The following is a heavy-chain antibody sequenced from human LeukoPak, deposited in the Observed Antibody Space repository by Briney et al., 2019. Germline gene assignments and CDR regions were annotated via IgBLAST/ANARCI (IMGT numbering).Heavy chain of an antibody. V-gene: IGHV3-15*01. Sequence: GGSLRLSCAAAGFTFGNARMTWVRQAPGKGLEWVGRIRSKTDGGTTDYAAPVKGRFTISRDDSKSTVYLQMSSLKDEDTAVYYCTNLRAYWGQGTLVTVSS. CDR3: TNLRAY. J-gene: IGHJ4*02. CDR2: IRSKTDGGTT. CDR1: GFTFGNAR.